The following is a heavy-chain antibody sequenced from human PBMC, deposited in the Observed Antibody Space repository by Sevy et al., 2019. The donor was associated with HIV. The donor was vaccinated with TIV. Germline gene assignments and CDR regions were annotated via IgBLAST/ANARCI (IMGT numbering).Heavy chain of an antibody. D-gene: IGHD3-10*01. J-gene: IGHJ6*01. V-gene: IGHV3-11*01. Sequence: EGSLRLSCAASGFTFSDYYMSWIRQAPGKALEWVSYISSSGSTIYYADSVKGRFTISRDNAKNSLYLQMNSLRAEYTDVYYCARNYVLLSFGEGTQGMDVWGQGTTVTVSS. CDR3: ARNYVLLSFGEGTQGMDV. CDR1: GFTFSDYY. CDR2: ISSSGSTI.